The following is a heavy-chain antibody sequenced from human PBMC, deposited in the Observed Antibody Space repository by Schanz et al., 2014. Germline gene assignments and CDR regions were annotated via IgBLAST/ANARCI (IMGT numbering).Heavy chain of an antibody. J-gene: IGHJ4*02. D-gene: IGHD2-15*01. V-gene: IGHV3-33*01. CDR3: ARDKGGLIPFDY. Sequence: LVESGGGVVQPGRSLRLSCAASGFTFSSYGMHWVRQVPGKGLEWVAVVCYDGSKKYYADSVKGRFTISRDNSKNTLYLQMNSLRVEDTAVYYCARDKGGLIPFDYWGQGTLVAVSS. CDR2: VCYDGSKK. CDR1: GFTFSSYG.